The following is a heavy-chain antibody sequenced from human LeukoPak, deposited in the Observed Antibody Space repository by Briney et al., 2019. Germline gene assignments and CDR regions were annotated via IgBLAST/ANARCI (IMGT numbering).Heavy chain of an antibody. J-gene: IGHJ4*02. D-gene: IGHD3-22*01. CDR2: INPSGGST. Sequence: GASVKVSCKASGYTFTSYYMHWVRQAPGQGLEWMGIINPSGGSTSYAQKFQGRVTMTRDTSTSTVYMELSSLRSEDTAVYYCAREYWYYDSSGYYSLSLGYWGQGTLVTVSS. CDR3: AREYWYYDSSGYYSLSLGY. CDR1: GYTFTSYY. V-gene: IGHV1-46*01.